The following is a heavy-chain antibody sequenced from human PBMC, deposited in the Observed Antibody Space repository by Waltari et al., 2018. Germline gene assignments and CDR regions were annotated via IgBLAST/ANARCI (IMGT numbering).Heavy chain of an antibody. Sequence: EVQLVEAGGGLVQPGGSLRLSCDASGVTFRRYWIRWVSQAPGKGLEWVANIKQDGSEKYYVYSVKGRFTISRDNAKNSLYLQMNSLRAEDTAVYYCASSSSWYSLFDYWGQGTLVTVSS. CDR3: ASSSSWYSLFDY. CDR2: IKQDGSEK. D-gene: IGHD6-13*01. J-gene: IGHJ4*02. CDR1: GVTFRRYW. V-gene: IGHV3-7*01.